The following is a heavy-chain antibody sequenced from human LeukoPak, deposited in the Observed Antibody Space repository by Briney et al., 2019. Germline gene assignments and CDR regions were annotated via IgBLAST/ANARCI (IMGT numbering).Heavy chain of an antibody. V-gene: IGHV4-59*01. CDR3: ARDGFYFDY. J-gene: IGHJ4*02. Sequence: SETLSVTCTVSGDSISSYYWSWIRQPPGKGLEWIGYIYYSGSTNYNPSLKSRVTISVDTSKNQFSLKLSSVTAADTAVYYCARDGFYFDYWGQGTLVTVSS. CDR1: GDSISSYY. CDR2: IYYSGST. D-gene: IGHD6-25*01.